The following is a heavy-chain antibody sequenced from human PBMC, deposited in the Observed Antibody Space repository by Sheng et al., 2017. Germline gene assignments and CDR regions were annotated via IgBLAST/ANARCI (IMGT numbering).Heavy chain of an antibody. CDR1: GFTLNQYW. J-gene: IGHJ4*02. CDR2: VTNDVS. Sequence: EVQLVESGGGLVQPGGSLRLSCVASGFTLNQYWMHWVRQVPGEGLVWVSRVTNDVSNYADFAKGRFTISRDDAKNTVYLQMDSLRVEDTAVYYCAITPREYSYALGGDYWGQGTPVTVSS. CDR3: AITPREYSYALGGDY. D-gene: IGHD5-18*01. V-gene: IGHV3-74*01.